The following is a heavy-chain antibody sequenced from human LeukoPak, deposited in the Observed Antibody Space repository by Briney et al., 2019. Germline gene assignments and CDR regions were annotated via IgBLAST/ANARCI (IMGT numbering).Heavy chain of an antibody. D-gene: IGHD1-1*01. V-gene: IGHV3-15*01. J-gene: IGHJ4*02. Sequence: PGGSLRLSCAASGXTFSNAWMHWVRQAPGKGLEWVGRIKSKAHGGTTDYAAPVKGRFTISRDDSKNTLYLQMNSLKTEDTAVYYCWDTNWNGDWDYWGQGTLVTVSS. CDR1: GXTFSNAW. CDR2: IKSKAHGGTT. CDR3: WDTNWNGDWDY.